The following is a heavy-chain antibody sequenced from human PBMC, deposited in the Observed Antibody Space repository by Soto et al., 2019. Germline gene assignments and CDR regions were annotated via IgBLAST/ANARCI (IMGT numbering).Heavy chain of an antibody. CDR2: IPTSRDGVR. Sequence: GGSLRLSCEGSGFMFNSYRFNWVRQAPGKGLEWVSQIPTSRDGVRLYADSVKGRFTISRDNSKNSLYLQMNSLRAEDTAVYYCASHYYDSSGYYQRAFDIWGQGTMVTVSS. CDR3: ASHYYDSSGYYQRAFDI. D-gene: IGHD3-22*01. V-gene: IGHV3-48*01. CDR1: GFMFNSYR. J-gene: IGHJ3*02.